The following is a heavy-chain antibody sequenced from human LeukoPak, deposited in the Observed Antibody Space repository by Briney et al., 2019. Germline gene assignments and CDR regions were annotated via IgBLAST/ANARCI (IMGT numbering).Heavy chain of an antibody. CDR1: GRSISNFY. CDR3: ASTGTIRNWYFDL. CDR2: IYDSGST. J-gene: IGHJ2*01. Sequence: PSETLSLTCTVSGRSISNFYWSWIRQPPGKGLEWIGFIYDSGSTNYNPSLKGRVTISEDTSKNQFSLKLSSVTAADTAVYYCASTGTIRNWYFDLWGRGTLVTVSS. V-gene: IGHV4-59*01. D-gene: IGHD1-1*01.